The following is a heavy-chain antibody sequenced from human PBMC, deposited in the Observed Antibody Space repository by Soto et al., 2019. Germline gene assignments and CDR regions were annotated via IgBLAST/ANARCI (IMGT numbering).Heavy chain of an antibody. CDR3: AKAMANTLLGY. D-gene: IGHD3-10*01. CDR2: ISYDGSNK. CDR1: GFTFSIYG. Sequence: GGSLRLSCAASGFTFSIYGMHWVRQAPGKGLEWVAVISYDGSNKYYADSVKGRFTISRDNSKNTLYLQMNSLRAEDTAVYYCAKAMANTLLGYWGQGTLVTSPQ. J-gene: IGHJ4*02. V-gene: IGHV3-30*18.